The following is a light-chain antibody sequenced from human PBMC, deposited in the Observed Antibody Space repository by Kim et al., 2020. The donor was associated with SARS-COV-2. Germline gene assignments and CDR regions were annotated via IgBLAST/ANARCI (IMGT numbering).Light chain of an antibody. V-gene: IGKV4-1*01. CDR3: QQYYLSPLT. J-gene: IGKJ4*01. Sequence: DIVMTQSPDSLAVSLGERATIHCRSSHNLFYRPSNKNYLAWYQQKPGQSPKLLISWAFTRESGVPDRFSGSGSETDFSLTISSLQAEDVAIYYCQQYYLSPLTFGGGTKLEI. CDR2: WAF. CDR1: HNLFYRPSNKNY.